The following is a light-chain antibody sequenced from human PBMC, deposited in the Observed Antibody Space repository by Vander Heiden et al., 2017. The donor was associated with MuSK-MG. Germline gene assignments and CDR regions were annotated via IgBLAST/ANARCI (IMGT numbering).Light chain of an antibody. V-gene: IGKV3-20*01. CDR3: QHYGSSWT. CDR1: QSVRSSY. CDR2: GAS. J-gene: IGKJ1*01. Sequence: EIALTQSPGTLSLSPGERATLSCRASQSVRSSYLAWYQQKPGQAPRLLIYGASSRATGIPDRFSGSGSGTDVTLTISRLEPEDFAVYYCQHYGSSWTFGQGTKVEIK.